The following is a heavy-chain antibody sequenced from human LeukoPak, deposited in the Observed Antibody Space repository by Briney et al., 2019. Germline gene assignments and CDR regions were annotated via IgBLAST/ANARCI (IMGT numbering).Heavy chain of an antibody. J-gene: IGHJ4*02. Sequence: SGPTLVNPTQTLTLTCTFSGFSLSTSGVGVGWIRQPPGKALEWLELFYWDDDKRYSPSLKSRLTITKDTSKNQVVLTMTDMDPVDTATYYCARIIVPQYYFDYWGQGTLVTVPS. CDR1: GFSLSTSGVG. D-gene: IGHD2/OR15-2a*01. CDR2: FYWDDDK. V-gene: IGHV2-5*02. CDR3: ARIIVPQYYFDY.